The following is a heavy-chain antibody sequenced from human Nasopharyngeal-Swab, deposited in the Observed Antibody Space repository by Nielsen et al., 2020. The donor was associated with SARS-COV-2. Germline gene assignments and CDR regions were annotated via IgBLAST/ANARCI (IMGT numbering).Heavy chain of an antibody. CDR3: ARSRWLRGNFDY. J-gene: IGHJ4*02. CDR2: IYYSGST. D-gene: IGHD5-12*01. V-gene: IGHV4-59*01. Sequence: SETLSLTCTVSGGSISSYYWSWIRQPPGKGLEWIGHIYYSGSTNYNPSLKSRVTISVDTSKNQFSLKLSSVTAADTAVYYCARSRWLRGNFDYWGQGTLVTVSS. CDR1: GGSISSYY.